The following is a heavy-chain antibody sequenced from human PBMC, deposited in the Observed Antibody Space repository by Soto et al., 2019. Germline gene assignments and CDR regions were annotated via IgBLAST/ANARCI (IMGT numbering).Heavy chain of an antibody. V-gene: IGHV4-30-4*01. D-gene: IGHD2-15*01. J-gene: IGHJ5*02. CDR2: IYYSGST. Sequence: SETLSLTCTVSGGSISSGDYYWRWIRQPPGKGLEWIGYIYYSGSTYYNPSLKSRVTISVDTSKNQFSLKLSSVTAADTAVYYCAREAMVAAKRRWFDPWGQGTLVTVYS. CDR3: AREAMVAAKRRWFDP. CDR1: GGSISSGDYY.